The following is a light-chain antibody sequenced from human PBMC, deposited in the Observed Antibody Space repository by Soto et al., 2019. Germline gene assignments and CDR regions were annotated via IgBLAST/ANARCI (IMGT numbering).Light chain of an antibody. Sequence: QSALTQPRSVSGSPGQSVTISCTGTCSAVGGYNFISWYQHHPGKAPKLVIYDVNNRPSGISYRFSGSKSGNTASLTISGLQAEDEADYYCASYTRTTTLVFGGGTKVTVL. CDR1: CSAVGGYNF. CDR3: ASYTRTTTLV. CDR2: DVN. V-gene: IGLV2-14*01. J-gene: IGLJ2*01.